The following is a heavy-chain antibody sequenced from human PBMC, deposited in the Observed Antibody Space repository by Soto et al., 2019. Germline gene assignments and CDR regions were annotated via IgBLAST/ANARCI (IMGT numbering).Heavy chain of an antibody. J-gene: IGHJ4*02. Sequence: GGSLRLSCAASGFIFSNYWMTWVRQAPGKGLEWVANIKEDGSEEYYVDSVKGRFTISRDNAKNSLFLQLNSLRAEDTAVYYCARGGRRPNTRYLYFDYGGQGTLVTVPS. CDR3: ARGGRRPNTRYLYFDY. D-gene: IGHD2-2*01. V-gene: IGHV3-7*01. CDR1: GFIFSNYW. CDR2: IKEDGSEE.